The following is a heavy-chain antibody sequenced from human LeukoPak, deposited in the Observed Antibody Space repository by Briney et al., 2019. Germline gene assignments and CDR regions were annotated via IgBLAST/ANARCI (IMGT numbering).Heavy chain of an antibody. J-gene: IGHJ4*02. D-gene: IGHD1-26*01. CDR1: GGSISSGGYS. CDR2: IYHSGST. V-gene: IGHV4-30-2*01. CDR3: ARQVGAPDY. Sequence: PSQTPSLTCAVSGGSISSGGYSWSWIRQPPGKGLEWIGYIYHSGSTNYNPSLKSRVTISVDTSKNQFSLKLSSVTAADTAVYYCARQVGAPDYWGQGTLVTVSS.